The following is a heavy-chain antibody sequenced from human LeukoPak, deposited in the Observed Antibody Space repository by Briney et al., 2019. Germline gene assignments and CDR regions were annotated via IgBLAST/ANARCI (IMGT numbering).Heavy chain of an antibody. D-gene: IGHD2-15*01. J-gene: IGHJ3*02. CDR1: GGTFSSYA. Sequence: ASVKVSCKASGGTFSSYAISWVRQAPGQGLEWMGWINPNSSGTNYAQKFQGWVTMTRDTSISTAYMELSRLRSDDTAVYYCARGVVVPYPSGAFDIWGQGTMVTVSS. CDR2: INPNSSGT. CDR3: ARGVVVPYPSGAFDI. V-gene: IGHV1-2*04.